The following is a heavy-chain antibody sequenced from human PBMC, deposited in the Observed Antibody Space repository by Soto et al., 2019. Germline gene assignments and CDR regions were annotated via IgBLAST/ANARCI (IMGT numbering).Heavy chain of an antibody. J-gene: IGHJ6*02. CDR2: IYYSGST. CDR3: ARESGYYNPNYYYYGMDV. Sequence: PSETLSLTCTVSGGTISSGGYYWSWIRQHPGKGLEWIGYIYYSGSTYYNPSLKSRVTISVDTSKNQFSLKLSSVTAADTAVYYCARESGYYNPNYYYYGMDVWGQGTTVTVSS. D-gene: IGHD3-9*01. V-gene: IGHV4-31*03. CDR1: GGTISSGGYY.